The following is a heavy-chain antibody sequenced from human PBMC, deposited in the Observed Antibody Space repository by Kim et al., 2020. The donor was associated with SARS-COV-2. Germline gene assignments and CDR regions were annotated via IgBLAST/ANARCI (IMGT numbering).Heavy chain of an antibody. D-gene: IGHD6-13*01. V-gene: IGHV4-30-4*01. Sequence: SETLSLTCTVSGGSISTGDYYWSWVRQTPGKGLEWIGSIHYIGTTYDNPSLKSRVTISVDTSKNQFSLTLSSVTAADTAVYFCARGYGIFYGMDVLGQGT. J-gene: IGHJ6*02. CDR2: IHYIGTT. CDR3: ARGYGIFYGMDV. CDR1: GGSISTGDYY.